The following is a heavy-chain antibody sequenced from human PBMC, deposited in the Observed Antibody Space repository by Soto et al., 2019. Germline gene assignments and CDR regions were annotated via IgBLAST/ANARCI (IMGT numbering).Heavy chain of an antibody. V-gene: IGHV4-28*01. CDR3: AGRIVATETFDY. CDR1: GYSISSSNW. CDR2: IYYAGST. J-gene: IGHJ4*02. Sequence: PSETLSLTCAVSGYSISSSNWWGWIRQPPGRGLEWIGFIYYAGSTKYNPSLNSRVTISVDTSKNQFSLTVTSVTAADTAVYYCAGRIVATETFDYWGQGTLVTVSS. D-gene: IGHD5-12*01.